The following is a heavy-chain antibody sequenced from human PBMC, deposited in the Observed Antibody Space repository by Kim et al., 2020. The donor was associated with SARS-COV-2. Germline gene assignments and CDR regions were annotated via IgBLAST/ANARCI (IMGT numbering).Heavy chain of an antibody. CDR2: IIPIFGTA. CDR1: GGTFSSYA. V-gene: IGHV1-69*13. D-gene: IGHD1-1*01. Sequence: SVKVSCKASGGTFSSYAISWVRQAPGQGLEWMGGIIPIFGTANYAQKFQGRVTITADESTSTAYMELSSLRSEDTAVYYCATPWGGWGLERRSYYYGMDVWGQGTTVTVSS. CDR3: ATPWGGWGLERRSYYYGMDV. J-gene: IGHJ6*02.